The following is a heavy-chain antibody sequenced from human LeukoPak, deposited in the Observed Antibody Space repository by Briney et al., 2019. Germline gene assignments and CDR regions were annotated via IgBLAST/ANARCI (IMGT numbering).Heavy chain of an antibody. CDR1: GFTFSDHY. J-gene: IGHJ4*02. V-gene: IGHV3-11*01. CDR3: AKARFSGYCSGGSCYSGNDY. Sequence: GGPLRLSCAGSGFTFSDHYMSWIRQAPGKGLEWVSYISSSGDTIYYADSVKGRFTISRDNAKNSLYLQMNSLRAEDTAVYYCAKARFSGYCSGGSCYSGNDYWGQGTLVTVSS. D-gene: IGHD2-15*01. CDR2: ISSSGDTI.